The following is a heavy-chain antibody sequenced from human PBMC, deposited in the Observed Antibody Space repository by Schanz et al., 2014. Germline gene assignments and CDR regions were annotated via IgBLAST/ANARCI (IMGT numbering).Heavy chain of an antibody. CDR3: AKSLESCPGGRCSRGYFDY. Sequence: EVQLVESGGGLIQPGGSLRLSCAASGFGFSSYSMNWVRQAPGKGLEWLSVISASGGDTYYADSVKGRFTISRDNSKNTLYLQMNSLRAEDTAVYYCAKSLESCPGGRCSRGYFDYWGQGTLVTVSS. CDR2: ISASGGDT. J-gene: IGHJ4*02. CDR1: GFGFSSYS. D-gene: IGHD2-8*02. V-gene: IGHV3-23*04.